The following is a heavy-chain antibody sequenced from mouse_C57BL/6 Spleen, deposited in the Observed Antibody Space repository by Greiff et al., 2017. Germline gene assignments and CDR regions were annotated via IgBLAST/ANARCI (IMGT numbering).Heavy chain of an antibody. Sequence: EVKLMESGGDLVKPGGSLKLPCAASGFTFSSYGMSWVRQTPDKRLEWVATISSGGSYTYYPDSVKGRFTISRDNAKNNLYLQMSHLKSEDTAMYYCARERGFTTVVAPHFDYWGQGTTLTVSS. J-gene: IGHJ2*01. V-gene: IGHV5-6*01. D-gene: IGHD1-1*01. CDR3: ARERGFTTVVAPHFDY. CDR2: ISSGGSYT. CDR1: GFTFSSYG.